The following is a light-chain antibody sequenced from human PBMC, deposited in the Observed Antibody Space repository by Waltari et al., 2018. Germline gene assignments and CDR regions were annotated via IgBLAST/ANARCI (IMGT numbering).Light chain of an antibody. J-gene: IGLJ3*02. CDR3: QSYDDSLSGYV. CDR1: GSHYSDGHA. Sequence: QSVLTQPPSASGAPGPMSTISCTGSGSHYSDGHAVHSHPQHPGGATAPLRPPYKPQLPGTVTRLLISNNINRPSGVPDRSSGSNSGTSASLVITGLQAEDEAEFYCQSYDDSLSGYVFGGGTKLTVL. CDR2: NNI. V-gene: IGLV1-40*01.